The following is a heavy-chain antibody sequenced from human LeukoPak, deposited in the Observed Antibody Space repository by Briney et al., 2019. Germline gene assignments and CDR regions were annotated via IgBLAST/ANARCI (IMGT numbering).Heavy chain of an antibody. D-gene: IGHD6-13*01. CDR1: GFTFSSYA. CDR3: ARGASYSSSWN. Sequence: GGSLRLSCAASGFTFSSYAMHWVRQAPGKGLEWVAVISYDGSNKYYADSVKGRFTISRDNSKNTLYLQMNSLRAEDTAGYYCARGASYSSSWNWGQRTLVTVSS. J-gene: IGHJ4*02. CDR2: ISYDGSNK. V-gene: IGHV3-30-3*01.